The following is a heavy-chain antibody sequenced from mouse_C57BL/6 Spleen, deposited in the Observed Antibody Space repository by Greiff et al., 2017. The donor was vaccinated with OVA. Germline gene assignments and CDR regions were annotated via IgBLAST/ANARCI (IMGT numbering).Heavy chain of an antibody. CDR2: IRNKANGYTT. J-gene: IGHJ2*01. Sequence: DVHLVESGGGLVQPGGSLSLSCAASGFTFTDYYMSWVRQPPGKALEWLGFIRNKANGYTTEYSASVKGRFTISRDNSQSILYLQMNALRAEDSATYYCARYSDGYSYYFDYWGQGTTLTVSS. D-gene: IGHD2-3*01. V-gene: IGHV7-3*01. CDR3: ARYSDGYSYYFDY. CDR1: GFTFTDYY.